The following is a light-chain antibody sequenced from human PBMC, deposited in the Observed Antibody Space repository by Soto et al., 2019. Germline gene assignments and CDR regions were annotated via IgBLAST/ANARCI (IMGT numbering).Light chain of an antibody. V-gene: IGKV3-15*01. CDR3: QQHNNWPPLT. J-gene: IGKJ4*01. CDR1: QSVGSN. Sequence: EIVMTQSPATLSVSPGERATLSCRASQSVGSNLAWYQQKPGQAPRLLIYGASTRATGIPARFSGSGSGAEFTLTISSLQSEGIGVYYCQQHNNWPPLTFGGGTKVEIK. CDR2: GAS.